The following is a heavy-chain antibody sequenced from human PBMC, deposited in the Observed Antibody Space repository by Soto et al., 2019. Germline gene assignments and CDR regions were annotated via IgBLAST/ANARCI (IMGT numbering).Heavy chain of an antibody. D-gene: IGHD5-12*01. CDR2: INPSGGST. CDR3: AGESGLPFDY. CDR1: GYTFTSYY. J-gene: IGHJ4*02. V-gene: IGHV1-46*01. Sequence: QVQLVQSGAEVKKPGASVKVSCKASGYTFTSYYMHWVRQAPGQGLEWMGIINPSGGSTSYPQKCQDRVTLTRDTATSKVYMELSSLRSEDTAVYYCAGESGLPFDYWGQGTLVTFSS.